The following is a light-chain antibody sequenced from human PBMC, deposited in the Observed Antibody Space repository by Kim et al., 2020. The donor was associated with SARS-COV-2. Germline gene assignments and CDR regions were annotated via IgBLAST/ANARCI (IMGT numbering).Light chain of an antibody. CDR1: KLGDKY. CDR2: QDN. V-gene: IGLV3-1*01. Sequence: VAQGQTASITCSGDKLGDKYVYWYQQRPGQSPLLGIYQDNKRAAEIPARFSGSNSGNTATLTIRGTQAMDEADYYCQAWDSSTAVFGGGTKVTVL. J-gene: IGLJ1*01. CDR3: QAWDSSTAV.